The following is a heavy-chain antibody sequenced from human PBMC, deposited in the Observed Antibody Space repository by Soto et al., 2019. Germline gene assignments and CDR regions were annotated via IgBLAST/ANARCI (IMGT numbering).Heavy chain of an antibody. D-gene: IGHD6-19*01. Sequence: GASVKVSCKASGGTFSSYAISWVRQAPGQGLEWMGGIIPIFGTANYAQKFQGRVTITADESTSTAHMELSSLRSEDTAVYYCARDRTVAGTRDYGMDVWGQGTTVTVSS. J-gene: IGHJ6*02. CDR1: GGTFSSYA. CDR2: IIPIFGTA. V-gene: IGHV1-69*13. CDR3: ARDRTVAGTRDYGMDV.